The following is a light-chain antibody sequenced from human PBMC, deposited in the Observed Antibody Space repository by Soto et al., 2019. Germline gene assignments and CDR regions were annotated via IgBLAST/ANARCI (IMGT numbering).Light chain of an antibody. J-gene: IGLJ1*01. V-gene: IGLV2-8*01. Sequence: QSVLTRPPSASGSPGQSVTISCTGSSSDVGRYNYVSWYQQHPGKAPKLMIYEVSKRPSGVPDRFSGSKSGNAASLTVSGLQAEDEADYYCSSYAGSNLYVFGTGTKVTVL. CDR2: EVS. CDR1: SSDVGRYNY. CDR3: SSYAGSNLYV.